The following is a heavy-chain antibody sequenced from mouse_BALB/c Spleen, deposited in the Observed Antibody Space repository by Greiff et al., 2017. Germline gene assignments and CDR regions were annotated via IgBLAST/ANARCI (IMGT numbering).Heavy chain of an antibody. CDR3: ARGYDGWFAY. CDR2: INPGSGGT. V-gene: IGHV1-54*01. Sequence: VQLQESGAELVRPGTSVKVSCKASGYAFTNYLIEWVKQRPGQGLEWIGVINPGSGGTNYNEKFKGKATLTADKSSSTAYMQLSSLTSDDSAVYFCARGYDGWFAYWGQGTLVTVSA. J-gene: IGHJ3*01. CDR1: GYAFTNYL. D-gene: IGHD2-2*01.